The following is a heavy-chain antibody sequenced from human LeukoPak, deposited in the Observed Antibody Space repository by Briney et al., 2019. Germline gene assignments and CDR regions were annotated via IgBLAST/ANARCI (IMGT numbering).Heavy chain of an antibody. CDR1: GGTFSSYA. V-gene: IGHV1-69*06. Sequence: ASVKVSCKASGGTFSSYAISWVRQAPGQGLEWMGGIIPIFGTANYAQKFQGRVTITADKPTSTAYMELSSLRSEDTAVYYCARDHPRCSGGSCPFDYWGQGTLVTVSS. CDR3: ARDHPRCSGGSCPFDY. D-gene: IGHD2-15*01. CDR2: IIPIFGTA. J-gene: IGHJ4*02.